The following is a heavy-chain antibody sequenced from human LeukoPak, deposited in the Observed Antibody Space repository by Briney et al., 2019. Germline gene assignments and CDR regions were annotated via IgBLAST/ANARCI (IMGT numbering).Heavy chain of an antibody. V-gene: IGHV1-69*04. J-gene: IGHJ4*02. Sequence: GASVKVSCKPSGGTFCRYAISWVRQAPGQGLEWMGRIIPILGIANYAQKFQGRVTITADKSTSTAYLELSSLRSEDTAVYYCARAGGVTEYLDYSSQRTLVTVSS. CDR1: GGTFCRYA. CDR2: IIPILGIA. CDR3: ARAGGVTEYLDY. D-gene: IGHD2-21*02.